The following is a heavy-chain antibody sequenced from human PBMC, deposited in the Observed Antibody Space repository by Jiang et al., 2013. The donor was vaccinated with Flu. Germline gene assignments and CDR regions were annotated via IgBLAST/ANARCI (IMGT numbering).Heavy chain of an antibody. D-gene: IGHD5-18*01. CDR1: GYSFTSYW. Sequence: GAEVKKPGESLRISCKGSGYSFTSYWISWVRQMPGKGLEWMGRIDPSDSYTNYSPSFQGHVTISADKSISTAYLQWSSLKASDTAMYYCARLDAREDTAMVDAGAFDIWGQGTMVTVSS. CDR3: ARLDAREDTAMVDAGAFDI. CDR2: IDPSDSYT. J-gene: IGHJ3*02. V-gene: IGHV5-10-1*01.